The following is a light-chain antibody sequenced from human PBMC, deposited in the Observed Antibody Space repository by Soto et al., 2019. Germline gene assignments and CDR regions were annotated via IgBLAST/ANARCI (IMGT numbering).Light chain of an antibody. V-gene: IGKV3-20*01. J-gene: IGKJ4*01. CDR1: QTVGSTY. CDR3: QQYGSSPLLT. Sequence: EIVLTQSPGTLSLSPGERATVSCRASQTVGSTYLAWYQQKPGQAPRLLISDASTRATGIPDRFSGSGSATDFTLTISRLEPQDVAVYYCQQYGSSPLLTFGGGTRVEIK. CDR2: DAS.